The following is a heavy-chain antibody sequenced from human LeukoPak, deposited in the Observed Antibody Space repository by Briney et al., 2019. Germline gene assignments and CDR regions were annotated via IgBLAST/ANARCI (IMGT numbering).Heavy chain of an antibody. V-gene: IGHV1-2*02. CDR2: INPNSGGT. D-gene: IGHD6-19*01. J-gene: IGHJ4*02. CDR3: ARAGSIAVADFDY. Sequence: ASVKVSCKASGYTFTGYYMHWVRQAPGQGLEWMGWINPNSGGTNYAQKFQGRVTMTRDTSISTAYMELSRLRSDDTAVYYCARAGSIAVADFDYWGQGTLVSVSS. CDR1: GYTFTGYY.